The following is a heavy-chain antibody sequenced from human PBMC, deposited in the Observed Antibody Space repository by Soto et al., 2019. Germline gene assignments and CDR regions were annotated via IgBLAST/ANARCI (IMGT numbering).Heavy chain of an antibody. CDR3: ARVTLVRGVIHYGMDV. V-gene: IGHV4-34*01. J-gene: IGHJ6*02. CDR2: INHSGST. CDR1: GGSFSGYY. D-gene: IGHD3-10*01. Sequence: QVQLQQWGAGLLKPSETLSLTCAVYGGSFSGYYWSWIRQPPGKGLEWIGEINHSGSTNYNPSLKSRVTISVDTSKNQFSLKLSSVTAADTAVYYCARVTLVRGVIHYGMDVWGQGTTVTVSS.